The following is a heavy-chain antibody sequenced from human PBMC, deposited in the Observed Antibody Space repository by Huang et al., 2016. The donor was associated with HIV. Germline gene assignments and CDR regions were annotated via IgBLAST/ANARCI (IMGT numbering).Heavy chain of an antibody. CDR3: ARDPRIQSWLNFFDY. Sequence: EVQLVESGGGLVQPGGSLRLSCAASGFSISSYWMHWVRQAPGKGLWWGSRINSDGSSTSYADAVKVRFTISRDNAKNTLYLQMNSLRAEDTAVYYCARDPRIQSWLNFFDYWGQGTLVSVSS. J-gene: IGHJ4*02. D-gene: IGHD3-22*01. CDR2: INSDGSST. V-gene: IGHV3-74*01. CDR1: GFSISSYW.